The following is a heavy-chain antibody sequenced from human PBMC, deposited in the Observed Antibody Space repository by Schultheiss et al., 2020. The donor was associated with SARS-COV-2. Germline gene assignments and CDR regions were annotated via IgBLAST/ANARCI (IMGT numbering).Heavy chain of an antibody. CDR2: ISYSSSTI. CDR1: GFSFSIYS. V-gene: IGHV3-48*02. J-gene: IGHJ4*02. Sequence: GGSLRLSCAASGFSFSIYSMNWVRQAPGKGLEWISYISYSSSTIHHADSVKGRFTISRDNVKKTLFLQMNSLRDEDTAVYYCARGSSVYSRRVTAAGTDFDYWGQGTLVTVSS. D-gene: IGHD6-13*01. CDR3: ARGSSVYSRRVTAAGTDFDY.